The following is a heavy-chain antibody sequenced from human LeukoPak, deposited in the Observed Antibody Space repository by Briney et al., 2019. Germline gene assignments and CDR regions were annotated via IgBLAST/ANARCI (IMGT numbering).Heavy chain of an antibody. CDR2: IYYSGST. CDR1: GGSTSSYY. J-gene: IGHJ6*03. Sequence: SETLSLTCTVSGGSTSSYYWSWFRQPPGKGLEWIGYIYYSGSTNYNPSLKSRVTISVDTSKNQFSLKLSSVTAADTAVYYCARGPRFWSGPYYYYYMDVWGKGTTVTVSS. CDR3: ARGPRFWSGPYYYYYMDV. V-gene: IGHV4-59*01. D-gene: IGHD3-3*01.